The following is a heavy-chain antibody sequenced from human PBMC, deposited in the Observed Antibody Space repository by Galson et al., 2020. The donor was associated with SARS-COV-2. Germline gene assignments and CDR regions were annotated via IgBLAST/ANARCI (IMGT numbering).Heavy chain of an antibody. J-gene: IGHJ5*02. V-gene: IGHV1-69*13. CDR1: GGTFSSYA. CDR3: ARGLWYYGSGSYGWFDP. CDR2: IIPIFGTA. D-gene: IGHD3-10*01. Sequence: SVKVSCKASGGTFSSYAISCVRQAPGQGLEWMGGIIPIFGTANYAQKFQGRVTITADESTSTAYMELSSLRSEDTAVYYCARGLWYYGSGSYGWFDPWGQGTLVTVSS.